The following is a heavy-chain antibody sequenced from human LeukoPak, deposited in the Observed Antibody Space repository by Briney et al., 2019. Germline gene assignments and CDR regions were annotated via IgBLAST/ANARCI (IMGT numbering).Heavy chain of an antibody. J-gene: IGHJ4*02. CDR1: GFTFSNHA. V-gene: IGHV3-30*04. CDR3: ARVSGRSSSWLDY. D-gene: IGHD6-13*01. Sequence: GGSLRLSCVTSGFTFSNHAMHWVRHGPGKGLEWVAVISDDGSSKFYADSVKGRFTIFRDNSKNTLFQQINSLRPEDTAVYYCARVSGRSSSWLDYWGQGTLVTVSS. CDR2: ISDDGSSK.